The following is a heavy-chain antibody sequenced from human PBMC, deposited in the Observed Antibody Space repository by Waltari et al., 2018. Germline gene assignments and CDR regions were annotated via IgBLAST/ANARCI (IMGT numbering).Heavy chain of an antibody. CDR2: IYHSGST. D-gene: IGHD3-9*01. V-gene: IGHV4-38-2*01. Sequence: VKPSETLSLTCAVSGYSISSGYYWGWIRQPPGKGLEWIGSIYHSGSTYYNPSLKSRVTISVDTSKNQFSLKLSSVTAADTAVYYCASFLLRYFDERLDVWGKGTTVTVSS. CDR3: ASFLLRYFDERLDV. J-gene: IGHJ6*04. CDR1: GYSISSGYY.